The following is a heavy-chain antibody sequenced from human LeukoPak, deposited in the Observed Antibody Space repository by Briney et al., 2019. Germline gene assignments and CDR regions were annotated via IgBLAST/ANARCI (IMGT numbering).Heavy chain of an antibody. CDR1: GFTFSSYW. J-gene: IGHJ4*02. Sequence: GGSLRLSCAASGFTFSSYWMSWVRQAPGKGLEWVSVIYSGGRTYYADSVKGRFTISRDNSKNTLYLQLNSLRAEDTAVYYCARDLAYGSGLDYWGQGTLVTVSS. V-gene: IGHV3-66*01. D-gene: IGHD3-10*01. CDR2: IYSGGRT. CDR3: ARDLAYGSGLDY.